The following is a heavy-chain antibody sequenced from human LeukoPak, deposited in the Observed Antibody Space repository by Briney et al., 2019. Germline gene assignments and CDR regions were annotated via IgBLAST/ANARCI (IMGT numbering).Heavy chain of an antibody. D-gene: IGHD3-3*01. J-gene: IGHJ2*01. CDR1: GGSISSGNW. CDR2: IYHSGRT. V-gene: IGHV4-4*02. CDR3: AREDYDDSGAWYFDL. Sequence: SGTLSLTCAVSGGSISSGNWWSWVRLPPGKGLEWIGEIYHSGRTNYNPSLKSRVTISLDKSKNQFSLNLNSVTAADTAVYYCAREDYDDSGAWYFDLWGRGTLVTVSS.